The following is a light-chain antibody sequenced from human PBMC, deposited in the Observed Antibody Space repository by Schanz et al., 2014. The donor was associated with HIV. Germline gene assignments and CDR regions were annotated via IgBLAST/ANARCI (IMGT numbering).Light chain of an antibody. CDR1: RSDVGSYNL. CDR2: EGS. Sequence: QSALTQPPSVSGSPGQSITISCTGTRSDVGSYNLVSWYQQHPGKAPKLMIYEGSKRPSGVPDRFSGSKSGNTASLTVSGLQAEDEADYYCSSYAGTNNFWVFGGGTKLTVL. CDR3: SSYAGTNNFWV. J-gene: IGLJ3*02. V-gene: IGLV2-23*01.